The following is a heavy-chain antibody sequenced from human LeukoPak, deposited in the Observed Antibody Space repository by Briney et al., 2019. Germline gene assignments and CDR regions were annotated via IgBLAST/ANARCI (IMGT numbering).Heavy chain of an antibody. CDR1: GDSISTDY. J-gene: IGHJ6*02. Sequence: NPSETLSLTCTVSGDSISTDYWSWLRQPPGKGLEWIGEINHSGSTNYNPSLKSRVTISVDTSKNQFSLKLSSVTAADTAVYYCARGETVVVPAATGAYYYYGMDVWGQGTTVTVSS. D-gene: IGHD2-2*01. CDR2: INHSGST. V-gene: IGHV4-34*01. CDR3: ARGETVVVPAATGAYYYYGMDV.